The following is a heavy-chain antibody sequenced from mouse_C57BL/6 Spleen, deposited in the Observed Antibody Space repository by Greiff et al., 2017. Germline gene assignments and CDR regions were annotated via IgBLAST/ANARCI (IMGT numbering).Heavy chain of an antibody. V-gene: IGHV1-50*01. CDR1: GYTFTSYW. J-gene: IGHJ2*01. CDR3: FYYYGSS. Sequence: QVQLQQPGAELVKPGASVKLSCKASGYTFTSYWMQWVHQRPGQGLEWIGEIDPSDSYTNYNQKFKGKATLTVDTSSSTAYMQLSSLTSEDSAVYYCFYYYGSSWGQGTTLTVSA. D-gene: IGHD1-1*01. CDR2: IDPSDSYT.